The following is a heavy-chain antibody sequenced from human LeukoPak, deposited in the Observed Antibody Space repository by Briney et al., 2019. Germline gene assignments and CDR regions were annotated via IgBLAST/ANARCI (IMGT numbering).Heavy chain of an antibody. V-gene: IGHV3-23*01. CDR2: ISASGGST. CDR1: GFAFSSSA. Sequence: GGSLRLSCAASGFAFSSSAMSWVRQIPGKGLEWVSGISASGGSTYYADSVRGRFTISRDNSKNTLYVQMNSLRDEDTAVYYCAKDRAYYYDSSGYSDFDYWGQGTLVTVSS. J-gene: IGHJ4*02. D-gene: IGHD3-22*01. CDR3: AKDRAYYYDSSGYSDFDY.